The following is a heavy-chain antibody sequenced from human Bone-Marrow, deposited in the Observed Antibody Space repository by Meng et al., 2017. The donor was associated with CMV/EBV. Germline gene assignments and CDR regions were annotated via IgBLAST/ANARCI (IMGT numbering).Heavy chain of an antibody. CDR1: GGSFSGYY. J-gene: IGHJ6*02. CDR3: ARGRAAGYYYYYGMDV. Sequence: SETLSLTCAVYGGSFSGYYWSWIRQPPGKGLEWIGEINHSGSTNYNPSLKSRVTISVDTSKNQFSLKLSSVTAADTAVYYGARGRAAGYYYYYGMDVWGQGTTVTVSS. V-gene: IGHV4-34*01. D-gene: IGHD6-13*01. CDR2: INHSGST.